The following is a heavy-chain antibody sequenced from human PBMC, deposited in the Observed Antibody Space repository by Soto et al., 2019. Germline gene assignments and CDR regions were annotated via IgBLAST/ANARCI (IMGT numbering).Heavy chain of an antibody. V-gene: IGHV3-30*18. D-gene: IGHD6-13*01. CDR3: AKDLDAYSSSWPADY. CDR2: ISHDGSNK. Sequence: QVQLVESGGGVVQPGRSLRLSCAASGFTFSSYGMHWVRQAPGKGLEWVAVISHDGSNKYYAGSVKGRFTISRDNSKNTLYLQMNSLRAEDTAVYFCAKDLDAYSSSWPADYWGQGTLVTVSS. CDR1: GFTFSSYG. J-gene: IGHJ4*02.